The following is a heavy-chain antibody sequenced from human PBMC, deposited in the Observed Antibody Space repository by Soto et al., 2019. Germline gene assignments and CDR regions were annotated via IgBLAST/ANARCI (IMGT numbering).Heavy chain of an antibody. CDR1: GFTFSSYA. V-gene: IGHV3-23*01. D-gene: IGHD6-6*01. CDR3: AKTYPIQYSSSSPFDY. Sequence: GGSLRLSCAASGFTFSSYAMSWVRQAPGKGLEWVSAISGSGGSTYYADSVKGRFTISRDNSKNTLYLQMNSLRAEDTAVYYCAKTYPIQYSSSSPFDYWGQGTLVTVSS. CDR2: ISGSGGST. J-gene: IGHJ4*02.